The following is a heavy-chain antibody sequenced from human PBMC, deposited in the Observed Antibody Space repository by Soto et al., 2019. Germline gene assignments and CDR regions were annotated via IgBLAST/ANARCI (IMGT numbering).Heavy chain of an antibody. CDR1: GGSFSGYY. CDR2: INHSGST. V-gene: IGHV4-34*01. CDR3: ARGGLTNWFDP. J-gene: IGHJ5*02. Sequence: SETLSLTCAVYGGSFSGYYWSWIRQPPGKGLEWIGEINHSGSTNYNPSLKSRVTISVDTSKNQFSLKLSSVTAADTAVYYCARGGLTNWFDPWGQGTLVTVSS.